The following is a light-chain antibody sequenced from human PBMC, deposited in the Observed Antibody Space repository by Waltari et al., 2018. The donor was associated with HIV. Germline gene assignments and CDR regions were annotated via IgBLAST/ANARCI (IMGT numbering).Light chain of an antibody. CDR3: QQYGSSPGT. V-gene: IGKV3-20*01. CDR2: GAS. J-gene: IGKJ2*01. CDR1: QSVTSTY. Sequence: EIVLTQSPGTLSLSPGERATLSCRASQSVTSTYLAWYQQKPGQPPRLLIFGASSRATGIPDRFSGSGSGTNFTLTISRLEPEDFAVYYCQQYGSSPGTFGQGTQLEIK.